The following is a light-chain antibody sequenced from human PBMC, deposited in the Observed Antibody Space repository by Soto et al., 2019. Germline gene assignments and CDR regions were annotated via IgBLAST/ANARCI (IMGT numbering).Light chain of an antibody. Sequence: EIVMTQSPATLSVSPGERATLSCRASQSVNSNLAWYQQNPGQAPRPIIYGASARATGIPARFSGSWSGTDVSLTISSLQSEDLAVYYCQQYNNWPLTFGGGTKVQIK. V-gene: IGKV3-15*01. J-gene: IGKJ4*01. CDR1: QSVNSN. CDR3: QQYNNWPLT. CDR2: GAS.